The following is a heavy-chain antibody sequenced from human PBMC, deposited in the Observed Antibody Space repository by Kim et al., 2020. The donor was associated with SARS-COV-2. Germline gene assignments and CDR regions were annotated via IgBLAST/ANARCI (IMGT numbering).Heavy chain of an antibody. D-gene: IGHD3-10*01. CDR1: GFTFSSYA. Sequence: GGSLRLSCAASGFTFSSYAMHWVRQAPGKGLEWVAVITYDGSNKYYADSVKGRFTISRDNSKKTLYLQMNSLRAEDTAVYYCARENYYGSGSFYYYYYYGMVVWGQGATVTLSS. CDR3: ARENYYGSGSFYYYYYYGMVV. J-gene: IGHJ6*02. CDR2: ITYDGSNK. V-gene: IGHV3-30*04.